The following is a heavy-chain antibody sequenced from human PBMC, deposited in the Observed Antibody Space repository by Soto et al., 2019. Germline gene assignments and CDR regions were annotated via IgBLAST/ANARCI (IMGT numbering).Heavy chain of an antibody. D-gene: IGHD3-16*01. J-gene: IGHJ4*02. CDR1: GYSFTSYG. CDR2: INACNGNT. CDR3: ANALGLYYFDY. Sequence: GESLQISCKGSGYSFTSYGISWVRQAPGQGLEWMGWINACNGNTKYSQKFQGRVTITRDTSASTAYMELSSLRSEDTAVYYCANALGLYYFDYWGQGTLVTVSS. V-gene: IGHV1-3*01.